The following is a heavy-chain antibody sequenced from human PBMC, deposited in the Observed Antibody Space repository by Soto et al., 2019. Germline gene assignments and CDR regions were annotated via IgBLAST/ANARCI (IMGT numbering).Heavy chain of an antibody. J-gene: IGHJ4*02. Sequence: SVKVSCKASGGTFSSYTISWVRQAPGQGLEWMGRINPIRGIANYAQKFQGRVTMTRNKSMSTAYMELSSLRSEDTAVYYCARGPGVSYRGSSSWSRWGQGTLVTVSS. V-gene: IGHV1-69*02. CDR3: ARGPGVSYRGSSSWSR. D-gene: IGHD6-13*01. CDR2: INPIRGIA. CDR1: GGTFSSYT.